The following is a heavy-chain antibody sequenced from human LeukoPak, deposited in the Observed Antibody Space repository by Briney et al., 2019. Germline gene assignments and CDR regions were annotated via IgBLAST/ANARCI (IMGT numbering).Heavy chain of an antibody. CDR2: IDGDGSNT. CDR1: GFTFSIYW. CDR3: ARDLYDFWSGPHGAFDI. J-gene: IGHJ3*02. V-gene: IGHV3-74*01. D-gene: IGHD3-3*01. Sequence: GGSLRLSCAASGFTFSIYWMHWVHQVPGKGPVWVSRIDGDGSNTNYANSVKGRFTTSRDNAKNTLYLQMNSLRAEDTAVYYCARDLYDFWSGPHGAFDIWGQGTMVTVSS.